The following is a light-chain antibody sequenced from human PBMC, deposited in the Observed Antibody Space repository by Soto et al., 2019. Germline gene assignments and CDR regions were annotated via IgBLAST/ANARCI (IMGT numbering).Light chain of an antibody. V-gene: IGKV3-20*01. Sequence: ETVLTQSPRTLSLSPGERATLSCRASQTIRSNYLAWYRQTPGQSPSLLIYGASNRTTGIADRFRRSGSVSHFLISMSGLEPEEYSLYYCEQYGSSPWTFGRGIKVEIK. CDR2: GAS. J-gene: IGKJ1*01. CDR3: EQYGSSPWT. CDR1: QTIRSNY.